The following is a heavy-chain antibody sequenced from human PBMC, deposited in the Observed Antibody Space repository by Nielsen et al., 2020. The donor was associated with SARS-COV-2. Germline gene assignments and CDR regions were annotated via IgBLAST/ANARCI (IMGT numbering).Heavy chain of an antibody. V-gene: IGHV4-30-2*01. CDR1: GGSISSGGYS. CDR3: ARGGRITFGGADDAFDI. J-gene: IGHJ3*02. D-gene: IGHD3-16*01. Sequence: SETLSPTCAVSGGSISSGGYSWSWIQQPPGKGLEWIGYIYHSGRTYYNPSLKSRVTISVDRSKNQFTLKLSSVTAADTAVYYCARGGRITFGGADDAFDIWGQGTMVTVSS. CDR2: IYHSGRT.